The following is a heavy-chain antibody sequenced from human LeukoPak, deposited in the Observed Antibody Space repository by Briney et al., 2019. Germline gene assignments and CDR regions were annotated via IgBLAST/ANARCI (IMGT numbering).Heavy chain of an antibody. CDR2: IRYDRSTK. J-gene: IGHJ4*02. CDR1: GFTFSSYG. V-gene: IGHV3-30*02. D-gene: IGHD3-10*01. Sequence: PGGSLRLSCVASGFTFSSYGMHWVRQAPGKGLEWVAFIRYDRSTKYADSAKGRFTISRDNYKNMLFLQLNSVTTEDTALYYCAKDQPDYGSGNYEDSLGQGTLVTVSS. CDR3: AKDQPDYGSGNYEDS.